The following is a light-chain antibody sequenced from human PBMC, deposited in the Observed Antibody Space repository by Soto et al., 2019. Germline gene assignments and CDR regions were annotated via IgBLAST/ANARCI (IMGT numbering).Light chain of an antibody. V-gene: IGKV4-1*01. CDR1: QSVLYSSNNKNY. CDR2: WAS. Sequence: DIVLTQSPDSLAVSLGERATINCKSSQSVLYSSNNKNYLTWYQQKPGQPPKLLIYWASTRESGVPDRFSGSGSETDFTLTISSLQAEDGAVYYCQQYFRIPYTFGQGTKLEIK. CDR3: QQYFRIPYT. J-gene: IGKJ2*01.